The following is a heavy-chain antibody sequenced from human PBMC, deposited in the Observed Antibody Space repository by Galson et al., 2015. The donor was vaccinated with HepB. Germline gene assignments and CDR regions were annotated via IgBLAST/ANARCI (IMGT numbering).Heavy chain of an antibody. J-gene: IGHJ4*02. CDR2: ITNTGSHT. V-gene: IGHV3-23*01. Sequence: SLRLSCAASGFAFDNYAMTWGRQAPGKGLEWVSSITNTGSHTYYADSVRGRFTLSRDNSKDTVSLQMNSLTADDTAVYYCAKDAIRASLHMWYFHYWGPGTLVAVSS. CDR3: AKDAIRASLHMWYFHY. D-gene: IGHD2-15*01. CDR1: GFAFDNYA.